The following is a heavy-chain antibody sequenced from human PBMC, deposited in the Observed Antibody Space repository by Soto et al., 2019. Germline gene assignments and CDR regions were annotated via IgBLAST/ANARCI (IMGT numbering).Heavy chain of an antibody. Sequence: ASVKVSCKASGYTFTSYGISWVRQAPGQGLEWMGWISAYNGNTNYAQKLQGRVTMTTDTSTSTAYTELRSLRSDDTAVYYCAREGYCSSTSCYTPYYYYYGMDVWGQGTTVTVSS. CDR2: ISAYNGNT. CDR1: GYTFTSYG. CDR3: AREGYCSSTSCYTPYYYYYGMDV. V-gene: IGHV1-18*01. J-gene: IGHJ6*02. D-gene: IGHD2-2*02.